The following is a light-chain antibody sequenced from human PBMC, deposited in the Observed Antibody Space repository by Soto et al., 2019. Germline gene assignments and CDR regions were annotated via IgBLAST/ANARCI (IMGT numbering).Light chain of an antibody. Sequence: QSALTQPRSVSGSPGQSVTISCTGTSSDVGGYNFVSWYHQHPGKAPKLMIYDVSMRPSGVPDRFSGSKSGNTASLTISGLQAEDEAEYYCCSYAGSYTWVFGTGTKVTVL. CDR1: SSDVGGYNF. CDR2: DVS. V-gene: IGLV2-11*01. J-gene: IGLJ1*01. CDR3: CSYAGSYTWV.